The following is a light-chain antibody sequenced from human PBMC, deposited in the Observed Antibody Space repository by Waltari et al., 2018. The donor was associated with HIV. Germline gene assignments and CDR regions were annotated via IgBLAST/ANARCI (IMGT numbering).Light chain of an antibody. CDR3: QQRGTWPLVT. CDR1: QSVSRH. J-gene: IGKJ4*02. CDR2: ETS. Sequence: EIALTQSPATLSVSPGERAVLSCRPRQSVSRHLAWYQQKSGQGPRLLIYETSTRAAGAPGRFNGSGSGTDFVLTITDVEPGDVAVYYCQQRGTWPLVTFGGGTKVE. V-gene: IGKV3-11*01.